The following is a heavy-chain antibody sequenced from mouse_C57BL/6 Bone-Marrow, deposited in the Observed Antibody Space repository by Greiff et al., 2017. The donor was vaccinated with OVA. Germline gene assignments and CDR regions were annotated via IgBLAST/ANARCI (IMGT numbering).Heavy chain of an antibody. V-gene: IGHV14-4*01. CDR1: GFNIKDDY. J-gene: IGHJ3*01. CDR3: TTGGWFAY. CDR2: IDPENGDT. Sequence: VQLQQSGAELVRPGASVKLSCTASGFNIKDDYMHWVKQRPEQGLEWIGWIDPENGDTEYASKFQGKAPITADTSSNTAYLQLSSLTSEDTAVYYCTTGGWFAYWGQGTLVTVSA.